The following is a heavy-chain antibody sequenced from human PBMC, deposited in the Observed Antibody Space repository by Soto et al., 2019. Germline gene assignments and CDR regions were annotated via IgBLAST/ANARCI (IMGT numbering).Heavy chain of an antibody. J-gene: IGHJ4*02. V-gene: IGHV3-15*07. CDR3: TTGPEYCGGDCYSIPDY. CDR2: FKSKTEGGTT. Sequence: EVQLVESGGGLVKPGGSLRLSCPASGFPFINAWMNWSRQAQGRGWGWVGRFKSKTEGGTTDYAAPVKGRFSISRDDSKNTLYLQMNSLKTEDTAVYYCTTGPEYCGGDCYSIPDYWGQGTLVTVSS. D-gene: IGHD2-21*02. CDR1: GFPFINAW.